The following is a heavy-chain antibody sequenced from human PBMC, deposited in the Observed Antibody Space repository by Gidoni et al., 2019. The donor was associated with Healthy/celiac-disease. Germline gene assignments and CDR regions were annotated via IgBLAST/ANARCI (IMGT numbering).Heavy chain of an antibody. D-gene: IGHD4-17*01. CDR1: GFTFGDYA. J-gene: IGHJ4*02. Sequence: EVQLVESGGGLVKPGRSLRLSCTASGFTFGDYAMSWFRQAPGKGLEWVGFIRSKAYGGTTEYAASVKGRFTISRDDSKSIAYLQMNSLKTEDTAVYYCTRDLPDDGDYDDRFDYWGQGTLVTVSS. CDR2: IRSKAYGGTT. V-gene: IGHV3-49*05. CDR3: TRDLPDDGDYDDRFDY.